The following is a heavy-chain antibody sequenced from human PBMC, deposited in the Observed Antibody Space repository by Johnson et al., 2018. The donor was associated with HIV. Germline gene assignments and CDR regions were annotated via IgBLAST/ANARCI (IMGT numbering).Heavy chain of an antibody. CDR2: INQDGSEK. J-gene: IGHJ3*02. D-gene: IGHD3-10*01. CDR3: AKVRGRGGSSPSGAFDI. Sequence: VQLVESGGGLAKPAWSPRLSCAASGFTFRSYWMSWVRQAPGKGLEWVATINQDGSEKYYVDSVKGRFTISRDNSKNTLYLQMNSLRGEDTAVYYCAKVRGRGGSSPSGAFDIWGQGTMVTVSS. V-gene: IGHV3-7*01. CDR1: GFTFRSYW.